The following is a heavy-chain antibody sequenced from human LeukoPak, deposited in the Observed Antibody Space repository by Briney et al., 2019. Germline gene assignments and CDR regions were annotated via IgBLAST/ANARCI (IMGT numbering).Heavy chain of an antibody. V-gene: IGHV3-48*03. CDR3: ARGSGGLVDY. J-gene: IGHJ4*02. Sequence: GGSLRLSCAASGFTFSSYEMNWVRQALGKGLKGVSYISSSGSTIYYADSVKGRFTISRDNAKNSLYLQMNSLRAVDTAVDYCARGSGGLVDYWGQGTLVTVSS. CDR1: GFTFSSYE. CDR2: ISSSGSTI. D-gene: IGHD2-15*01.